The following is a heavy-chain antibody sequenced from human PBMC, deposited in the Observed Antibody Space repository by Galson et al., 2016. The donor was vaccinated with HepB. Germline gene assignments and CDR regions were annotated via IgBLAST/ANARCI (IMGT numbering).Heavy chain of an antibody. Sequence: SLRLSCAASGFTVSAHCMAWVRQAPGKGPEWVAAIYGGGATTYYTDSVKGRFSISRDISQNTVYLQMESLRAEDMAIYYCARDEGYSSSGMDVWGQGNTVIVSS. J-gene: IGHJ6*02. CDR2: IYGGGATT. D-gene: IGHD2-15*01. V-gene: IGHV3-53*01. CDR3: ARDEGYSSSGMDV. CDR1: GFTVSAHC.